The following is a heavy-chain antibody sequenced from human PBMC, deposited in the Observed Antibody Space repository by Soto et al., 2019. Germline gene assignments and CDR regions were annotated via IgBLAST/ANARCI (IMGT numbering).Heavy chain of an antibody. Sequence: HGGSMGLSCAACGLSVCSYGVSGARQAPGKGLEWVANIKQDGSEKYYVDSVKGRFTISRDNAKNSLYLQMNSLRAEDTAVYYCARAQPYYDFWSVTYYYGMDVWGQGTTVTVSS. V-gene: IGHV3-7*01. CDR1: GLSVCSYG. D-gene: IGHD3-3*01. J-gene: IGHJ6*02. CDR3: ARAQPYYDFWSVTYYYGMDV. CDR2: IKQDGSEK.